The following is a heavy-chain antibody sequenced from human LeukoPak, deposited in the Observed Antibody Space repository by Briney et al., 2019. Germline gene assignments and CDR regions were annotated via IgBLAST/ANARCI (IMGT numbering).Heavy chain of an antibody. D-gene: IGHD2-2*02. CDR1: GFTFSSYS. CDR2: ISSSSSYI. J-gene: IGHJ6*02. V-gene: IGHV3-21*01. CDR3: ARDFIVVVPAAIRLYYYYGMDV. Sequence: GGSLRLSCAASGFTFSSYSMNWVRQAPGKGLEWVSSISSSSSYIYYAGSVKGRFTISRDNAKNSLYLQMNSLRAEDTAVYYCARDFIVVVPAAIRLYYYYGMDVWGQGTTVTVSS.